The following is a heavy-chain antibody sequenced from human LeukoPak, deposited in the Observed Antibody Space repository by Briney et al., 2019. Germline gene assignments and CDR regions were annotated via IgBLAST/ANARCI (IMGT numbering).Heavy chain of an antibody. CDR3: ARAVADYYFDY. CDR2: INVANGDT. J-gene: IGHJ4*02. D-gene: IGHD6-19*01. CDR1: RYTFTSYA. Sequence: ASVKVSCKASRYTFTSYAMHWVRQAPGQRLEWMGWINVANGDTKYSQKFQGRVTITADESTSTAYMELSSLRSEDTAVYYCARAVADYYFDYWGQGTLVTVSS. V-gene: IGHV1-3*01.